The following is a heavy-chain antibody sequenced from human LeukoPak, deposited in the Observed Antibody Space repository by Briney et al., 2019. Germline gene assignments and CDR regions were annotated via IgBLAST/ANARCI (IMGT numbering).Heavy chain of an antibody. CDR1: GGSFSGYY. CDR3: ASTREYSYGKFDY. V-gene: IGHV4-34*09. CDR2: INHSGST. D-gene: IGHD5-18*01. Sequence: SETLSLTWAVYGGSFSGYYWSWIRQPPGKGPEWIGEINHSGSTYYNPSLKSRVTISVDTSKNQFSLKLSSVTAADTAVYYCASTREYSYGKFDYWGQGTLVTVSS. J-gene: IGHJ4*02.